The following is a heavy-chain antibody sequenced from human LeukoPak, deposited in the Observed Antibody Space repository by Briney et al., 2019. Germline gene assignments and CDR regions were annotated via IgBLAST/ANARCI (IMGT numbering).Heavy chain of an antibody. CDR3: ARDSLPTFSGYYYCMDV. V-gene: IGHV3-49*04. J-gene: IGHJ6*03. Sequence: GGSLRLSCTTSGFTFGDYGMSWVRQAPGKGLEWVGFIRSKAYGGTTGNAASVKGRFAISRDDSNSIAYLQMNSLKTEDTAIYYCARDSLPTFSGYYYCMDVWGKGTTVAISS. CDR2: IRSKAYGGTT. CDR1: GFTFGDYG.